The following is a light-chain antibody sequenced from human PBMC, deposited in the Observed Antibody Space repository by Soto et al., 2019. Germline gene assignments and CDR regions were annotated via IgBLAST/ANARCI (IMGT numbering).Light chain of an antibody. CDR3: QNYNLS. J-gene: IGKJ3*01. CDR1: QSVSSN. Sequence: ERVMTQSPATLSVSPGERATLSCRASQSVSSNLAWYQQKTGQAPRLLIYSAYTRATGVPERFSGSGSGTHFTLTITRLEPEDFAIYICQNYNLSFGPGTKVDIK. V-gene: IGKV3D-15*01. CDR2: SAY.